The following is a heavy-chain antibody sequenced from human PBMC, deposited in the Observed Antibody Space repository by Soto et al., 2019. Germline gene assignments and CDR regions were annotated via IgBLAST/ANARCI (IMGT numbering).Heavy chain of an antibody. CDR3: ASLYCSSTSCYKLGLGYYFDY. Sequence: GWSLRLSCAASGFTFSSYAMSWVRQAPGKGLEWVSAISGSGGSTYYADSVKGRFTISRDNSKNTLYLQMNSLRAEDTAVYYCASLYCSSTSCYKLGLGYYFDYWGQGTLVTVSS. CDR1: GFTFSSYA. D-gene: IGHD2-2*02. CDR2: ISGSGGST. V-gene: IGHV3-23*01. J-gene: IGHJ4*02.